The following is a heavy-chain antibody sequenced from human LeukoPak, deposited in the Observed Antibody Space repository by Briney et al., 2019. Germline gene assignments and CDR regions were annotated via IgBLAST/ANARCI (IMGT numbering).Heavy chain of an antibody. V-gene: IGHV4-4*07. CDR3: AREGGDPRWLDP. CDR1: GGSISSYY. D-gene: IGHD6-25*01. CDR2: INTSGST. J-gene: IGHJ5*02. Sequence: SETLSLTCTVSGGSISSYYWTWIRQSAGQGLEWIGHINTSGSTNYNPSLRSRVTMSVNTSKNQFSLNLTSVTAADTAVYSCAREGGDPRWLDPWGQGTLVTVSS.